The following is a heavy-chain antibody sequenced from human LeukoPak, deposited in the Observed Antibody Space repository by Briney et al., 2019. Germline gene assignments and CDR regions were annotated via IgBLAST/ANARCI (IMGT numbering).Heavy chain of an antibody. D-gene: IGHD3-22*01. CDR1: GFTFSSYW. Sequence: GGSLRLSCAASGFTFSSYWMSWVRQAPGKGLEWVANIKQDGSEKYHVDSVKGRFTISRDNAKNSLYLQMNSLRAEDTAVYYCARSLVLYDSSGYYRDKDDAFDIWGQGTMVTVSS. CDR3: ARSLVLYDSSGYYRDKDDAFDI. V-gene: IGHV3-7*01. J-gene: IGHJ3*02. CDR2: IKQDGSEK.